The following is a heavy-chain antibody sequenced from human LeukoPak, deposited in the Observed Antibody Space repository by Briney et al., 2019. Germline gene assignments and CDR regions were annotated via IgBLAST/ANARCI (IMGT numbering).Heavy chain of an antibody. Sequence: ASVKVSCKAFGGNFRNHVISWVRQAPGQGLEWMGRLTPISGTPNYALRFQGRVTFTTDDSASTAYMEVSSLRYEDTAIYYCARELGSTGSSVFWGQGTLVTVSS. V-gene: IGHV1-69*05. CDR1: GGNFRNHV. CDR3: ARELGSTGSSVF. CDR2: LTPISGTP. D-gene: IGHD1-1*01. J-gene: IGHJ4*02.